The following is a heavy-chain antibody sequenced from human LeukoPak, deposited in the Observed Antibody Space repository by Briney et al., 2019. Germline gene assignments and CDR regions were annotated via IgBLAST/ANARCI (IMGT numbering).Heavy chain of an antibody. J-gene: IGHJ6*03. V-gene: IGHV4-61*02. CDR3: ARDHGYSSSSNIYYYYYMDD. CDR2: IYTSGST. D-gene: IGHD6-6*01. CDR1: GGSISSGSYY. Sequence: SETLSLTCTVSGGSISSGSYYWSWIRQPAGKGLEWIGRIYTSGSTNYNPSLKSRVTISVDTSKNQFSLKLSSVTAADTAVYYCARDHGYSSSSNIYYYYYMDDWGKGTTVTVSS.